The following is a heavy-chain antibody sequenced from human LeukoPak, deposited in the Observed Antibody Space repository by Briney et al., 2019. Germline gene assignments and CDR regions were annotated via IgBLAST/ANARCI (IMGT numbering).Heavy chain of an antibody. J-gene: IGHJ5*01. CDR1: GFTFSSYW. V-gene: IGHV3-74*01. CDR3: AKGGSGWYGPNWFDS. D-gene: IGHD6-19*01. CDR2: INSDGSST. Sequence: GGSLRLSCAASGFTFSSYWMHWVRQAPGKGLVWVSRINSDGSSTSYADSVKGRFTISRDNAKNTLYLQMNSLRAEDTAVYYCAKGGSGWYGPNWFDSWGQGTLVTVSS.